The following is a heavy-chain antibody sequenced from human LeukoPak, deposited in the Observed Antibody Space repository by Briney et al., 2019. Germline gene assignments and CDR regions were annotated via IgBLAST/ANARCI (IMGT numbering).Heavy chain of an antibody. CDR3: AKHLRATNTYIFFGLDV. Sequence: GGFLRLSCAATGFTFKDYGMHWVRQPPGKGLEWVSGINWEGGGTHYADSVKGRFTISRDNAKNSLYLQMTSLRPEDTALYYCAKHLRATNTYIFFGLDVWGQGTTVTVSS. V-gene: IGHV3-9*01. CDR2: INWEGGGT. D-gene: IGHD1-26*01. J-gene: IGHJ6*02. CDR1: GFTFKDYG.